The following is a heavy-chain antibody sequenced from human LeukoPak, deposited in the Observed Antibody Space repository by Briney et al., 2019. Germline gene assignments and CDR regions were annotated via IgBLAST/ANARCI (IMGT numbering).Heavy chain of an antibody. Sequence: PGGSLRLSCAASGFTFSSYGMHWVRQAPGKGLEWVAVIWYDGSNKYYADSVKGRFTISRDNSKNTLYLQMNSLRADDTAVYYCAREGRDWNYPHYYYYYMDVWGKGTTVTVSS. V-gene: IGHV3-33*01. CDR1: GFTFSSYG. D-gene: IGHD1-7*01. CDR3: AREGRDWNYPHYYYYYMDV. CDR2: IWYDGSNK. J-gene: IGHJ6*03.